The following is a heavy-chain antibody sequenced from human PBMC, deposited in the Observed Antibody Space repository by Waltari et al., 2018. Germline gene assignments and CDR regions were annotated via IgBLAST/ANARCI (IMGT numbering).Heavy chain of an antibody. Sequence: QVQLVESGGGVVEPGRSLRLTCAASGFIFRVHGMHWVRQAPGKGLEWVASISYDGYNKYYGDSVKGRFTISRDNSAKTLHLQMSSLTTEDTAVYYCARDRWLQSRGYFDYWGQETQVTVSS. CDR3: ARDRWLQSRGYFDY. J-gene: IGHJ4*02. D-gene: IGHD3-9*01. V-gene: IGHV3-30*03. CDR2: ISYDGYNK. CDR1: GFIFRVHG.